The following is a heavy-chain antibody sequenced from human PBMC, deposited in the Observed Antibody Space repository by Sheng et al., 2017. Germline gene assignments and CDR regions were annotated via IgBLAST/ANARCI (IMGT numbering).Heavy chain of an antibody. V-gene: IGHV1-2*02. Sequence: QVQLVQSGAEVKRPGASVKVSCKASGYTFTGYSMHWVRQAPGQGLEWMGWINPKSGGTNYAQKFHGRVTMTRDTSISTAYMELSRLRPDDTAVYYCARVEGIAAAGGVGDYWGQGTLVTVSS. D-gene: IGHD6-13*01. CDR2: INPKSGGT. CDR3: ARVEGIAAAGGVGDY. J-gene: IGHJ4*02. CDR1: GYTFTGYS.